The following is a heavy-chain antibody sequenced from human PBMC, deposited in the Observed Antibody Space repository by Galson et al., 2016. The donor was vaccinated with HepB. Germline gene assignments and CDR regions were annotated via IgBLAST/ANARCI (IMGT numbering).Heavy chain of an antibody. Sequence: SLRLSCAASGFTFSNFGMHWVRQLPGKGLEWVAVISYDGSNKKYLESVKGRFTISRDTSKNMMYLEMNSLRGEDTAVYSCAKDPAFGESPGGYGLDVWGRGTAVTVSS. CDR2: ISYDGSNK. D-gene: IGHD3-10*01. J-gene: IGHJ6*02. V-gene: IGHV3-30*18. CDR3: AKDPAFGESPGGYGLDV. CDR1: GFTFSNFG.